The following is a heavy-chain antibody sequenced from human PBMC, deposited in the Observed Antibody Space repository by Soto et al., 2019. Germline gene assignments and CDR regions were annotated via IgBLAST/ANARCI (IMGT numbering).Heavy chain of an antibody. CDR3: ARAYSGQLPRRADYYYAMDV. CDR1: GFSFTTYV. CDR2: LGSADDP. D-gene: IGHD2-2*01. Sequence: GGSLRLSCAASGFSFTTYVMHWVRQATGKGLEWVSALGSADDPYYLASVKGRFTISRENAKNSLYLQMNSLRAGDTAVYYCARAYSGQLPRRADYYYAMDVWGQGTTVTVS. J-gene: IGHJ6*02. V-gene: IGHV3-13*05.